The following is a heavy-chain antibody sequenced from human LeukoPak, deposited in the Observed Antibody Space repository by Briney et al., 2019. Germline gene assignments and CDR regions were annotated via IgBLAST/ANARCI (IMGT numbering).Heavy chain of an antibody. CDR3: ASQGSGLTGWIDP. CDR2: IYSGGST. V-gene: IGHV3-66*04. D-gene: IGHD3-10*01. J-gene: IGHJ5*02. Sequence: GGSLRLSCAAFGFTVSNNYMSWVRQAPEKGLEWVSVIYSGGSTYYADSVKGRFTISRDNSKNTLYLQMNSLRAEDTAVYYCASQGSGLTGWIDPWGQGILVTVSS. CDR1: GFTVSNNY.